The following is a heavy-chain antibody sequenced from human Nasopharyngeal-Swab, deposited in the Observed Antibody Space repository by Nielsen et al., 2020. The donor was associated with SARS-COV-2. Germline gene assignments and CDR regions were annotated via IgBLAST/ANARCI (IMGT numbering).Heavy chain of an antibody. V-gene: IGHV4-59*01. D-gene: IGHD3-16*01. CDR3: ASMRPRYYYGMDV. CDR2: IYYSGST. Sequence: RQAPGKGLEWIGYIYYSGSTNYNPSLKSRVTISVDTSKNQFSPKLSSVTAADTAVYYCASMRPRYYYGMDVWGQGTTVTVSS. J-gene: IGHJ6*02.